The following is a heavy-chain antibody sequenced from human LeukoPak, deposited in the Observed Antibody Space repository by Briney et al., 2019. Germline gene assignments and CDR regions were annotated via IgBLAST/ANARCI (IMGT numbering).Heavy chain of an antibody. J-gene: IGHJ4*02. D-gene: IGHD4-17*01. CDR2: INPNSGGT. Sequence: ASVKVSCKGSGYTFTYCYMHWVRQPPGQGLEWVGWINPNSGGTKYAQEFQGRGTMTRDTSISIAYMELSSLRSDDTAVYYCARGSTLTVTKNLPQEYWGQGTLVTVSS. CDR3: ARGSTLTVTKNLPQEY. CDR1: GYTFTYCY. V-gene: IGHV1-2*02.